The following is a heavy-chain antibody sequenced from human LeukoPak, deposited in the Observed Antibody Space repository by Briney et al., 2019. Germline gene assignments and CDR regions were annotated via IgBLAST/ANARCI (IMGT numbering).Heavy chain of an antibody. CDR2: ISSSSSYI. J-gene: IGHJ4*02. V-gene: IGHV3-21*01. D-gene: IGHD6-19*01. CDR1: GFTFSSYS. CDR3: AWASSGWYGNFDY. Sequence: GGSLRLTCAASGFTFSSYSMNWVRQAPGKGLEWLSSISSSSSYIYYADSVKGRFTISRDNAKNSLYLQMNSLRAEDTAVYYCAWASSGWYGNFDYWGQGTLVTVSS.